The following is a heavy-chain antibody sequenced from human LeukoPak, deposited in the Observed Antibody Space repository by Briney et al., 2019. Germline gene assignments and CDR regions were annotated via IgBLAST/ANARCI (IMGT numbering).Heavy chain of an antibody. J-gene: IGHJ1*01. V-gene: IGHV4-4*02. D-gene: IGHD2-21*02. CDR2: IYHSAST. CDR3: ARDDSGRYFQH. Sequence: SGTLSLTCAVSGCSISSSNWWSWVSQPPGKGLEWIGEIYHSASTNYNPSLKSRVTISVDKSKTQFSLKLSSVTAADTAVYYCARDDSGRYFQHWGQGTLDTVST. CDR1: GCSISSSNW.